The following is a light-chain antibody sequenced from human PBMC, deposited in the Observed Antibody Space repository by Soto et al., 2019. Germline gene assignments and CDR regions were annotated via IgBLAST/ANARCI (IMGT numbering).Light chain of an antibody. V-gene: IGKV3-15*01. J-gene: IGKJ4*01. CDR1: QSVSSSY. Sequence: EIVLTQSPGTLSLSPGERATLSCRASQSVSSSYLAWYQQRPGQTPRLLVFVASTRATGIPARFTGSGSGTEFTLTISSLQSDDFAMYYCQQYNNWPLTFGGGTKVDIK. CDR2: VAS. CDR3: QQYNNWPLT.